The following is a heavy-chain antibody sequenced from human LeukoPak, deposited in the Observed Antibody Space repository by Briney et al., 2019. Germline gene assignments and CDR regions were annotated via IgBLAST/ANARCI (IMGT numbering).Heavy chain of an antibody. CDR2: IKTDGSST. D-gene: IGHD3-22*01. J-gene: IGHJ4*02. CDR3: ARDTNYYDSSGYSDQGY. CDR1: GFTFSSYW. Sequence: GGSLRLSCAASGFTFSSYWMHWVRQAPGKGLVWVSRIKTDGSSTSYADSVKGRFTISRDNAKNSLYLQMNSLRAEDTAVYYCARDTNYYDSSGYSDQGYWGQGTLVTVSS. V-gene: IGHV3-74*01.